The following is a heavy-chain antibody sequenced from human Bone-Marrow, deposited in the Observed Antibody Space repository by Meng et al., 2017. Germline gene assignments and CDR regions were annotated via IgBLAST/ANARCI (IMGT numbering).Heavy chain of an antibody. V-gene: IGHV1-69*06. Sequence: SVKVSCKASGGTFSSCAISWVRQAPGQGLEWMGGIIPIFGTANYAQKFQGRVTITADKSTSTAYMELSSLRSEDTAVYYCARGGTAMVTKARAFDIWGQGTMVTVSS. D-gene: IGHD5-18*01. J-gene: IGHJ3*02. CDR2: IIPIFGTA. CDR1: GGTFSSCA. CDR3: ARGGTAMVTKARAFDI.